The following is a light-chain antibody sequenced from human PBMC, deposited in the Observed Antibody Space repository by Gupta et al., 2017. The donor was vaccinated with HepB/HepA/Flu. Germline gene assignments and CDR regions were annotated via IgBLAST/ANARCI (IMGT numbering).Light chain of an antibody. CDR3: HHHGSSPPWT. J-gene: IGKJ1*01. V-gene: IGKV3-20*01. CDR1: PSISY. Sequence: ILLTQSPGTLSLSPGEGVTLSCRASPSISYLAWYQQKPGQAPRLLIYGTSRRATGIPDRFSGSGSGTDFTLTISRLEPEDFAVYYCHHHGSSPPWTFGQGTKVEIK. CDR2: GTS.